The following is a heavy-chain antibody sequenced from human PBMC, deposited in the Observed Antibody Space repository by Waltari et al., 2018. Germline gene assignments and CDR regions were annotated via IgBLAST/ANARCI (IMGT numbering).Heavy chain of an antibody. CDR1: GYSISSGYY. CDR3: ARALSGGDRPSWFDP. D-gene: IGHD3-10*01. Sequence: QVQLQESGPGLVKPSETLSLTCTVSGYSISSGYYWGWIRQPPGKGLEWIGIIYHSGSTYYSPCLKSRVTISVDTSKNQFSLKLSSVTAADTAVYYCARALSGGDRPSWFDPWGQGTLVTVSS. V-gene: IGHV4-38-2*02. CDR2: IYHSGST. J-gene: IGHJ5*02.